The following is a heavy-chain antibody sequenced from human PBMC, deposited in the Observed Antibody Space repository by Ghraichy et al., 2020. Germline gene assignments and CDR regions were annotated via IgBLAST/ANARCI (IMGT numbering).Heavy chain of an antibody. CDR1: GFTFSSYW. V-gene: IGHV3-7*01. D-gene: IGHD2-8*01. Sequence: GGSLRLSCAASGFTFSSYWMSWVRQGPGKGLEWVANIKQDGRERNYVDSVKGRFTSSRDNAKNSLYLQMDTLRAEDTAVYYCARETSANGQSYFDLWGRGTLVIVSP. CDR3: ARETSANGQSYFDL. J-gene: IGHJ2*01. CDR2: IKQDGRER.